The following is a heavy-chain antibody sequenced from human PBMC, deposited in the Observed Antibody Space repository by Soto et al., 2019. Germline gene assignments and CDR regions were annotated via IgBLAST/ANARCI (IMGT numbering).Heavy chain of an antibody. CDR1: GGSISSGGYS. CDR2: IYYSGYT. Sequence: SETLSLTCAVSGGSISSGGYSWSWIRQPPGKGLEWIGSIYYSGYTYYNPSLKSRVTISVDTSKNQFSLKLSSVTAADTAVYYCARHNGPLYVGYYYDMDVWGQGTTVTV. D-gene: IGHD3-16*01. J-gene: IGHJ6*02. CDR3: ARHNGPLYVGYYYDMDV. V-gene: IGHV4-39*01.